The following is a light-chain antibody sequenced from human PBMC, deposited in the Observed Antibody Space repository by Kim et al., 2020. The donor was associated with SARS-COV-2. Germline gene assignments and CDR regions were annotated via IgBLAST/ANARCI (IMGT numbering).Light chain of an antibody. V-gene: IGKV1D-13*01. J-gene: IGKJ5*01. Sequence: ASIGDRGTVTGRASEDINSALAWYQQRPGRSPTCLIYDAYTLQGGVPSRFSGRGSGTHFTLTIDNLQPEDFGTYFCQQFHNDPITFGQGTRLEIK. CDR3: QQFHNDPIT. CDR1: EDINSA. CDR2: DAY.